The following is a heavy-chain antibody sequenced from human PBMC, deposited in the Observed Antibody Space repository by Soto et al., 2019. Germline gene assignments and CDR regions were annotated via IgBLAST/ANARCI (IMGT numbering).Heavy chain of an antibody. V-gene: IGHV1-69*01. CDR3: ARDKRGRDGYNFGTRYYYGMDV. CDR2: IIPIFGPP. Sequence: QVQLVQSGAEVKKPGSSVKVSCEASGGTFSSYAISWVRQAPGQGLEWMGGIIPIFGPPNYAQKFQGRVTITADETTCTAYMELSSLRSEDTAIYYCARDKRGRDGYNFGTRYYYGMDVCGQGTTVTVSS. CDR1: GGTFSSYA. J-gene: IGHJ6*02. D-gene: IGHD5-12*01.